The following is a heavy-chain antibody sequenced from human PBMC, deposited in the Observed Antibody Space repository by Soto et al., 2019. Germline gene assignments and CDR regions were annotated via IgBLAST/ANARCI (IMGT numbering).Heavy chain of an antibody. J-gene: IGHJ4*02. Sequence: SVKVSCKASGYTFSSYAISWVRQAPGQGLEWMGGIIPIFGTANYAQKFQGRVTITADESTSTAYMELSSLRSEDKAVYYCARDRPNKQWLDRVDPYYFDYWGQGTLVTVSS. CDR3: ARDRPNKQWLDRVDPYYFDY. CDR2: IIPIFGTA. CDR1: GYTFSSYA. V-gene: IGHV1-69*13. D-gene: IGHD6-19*01.